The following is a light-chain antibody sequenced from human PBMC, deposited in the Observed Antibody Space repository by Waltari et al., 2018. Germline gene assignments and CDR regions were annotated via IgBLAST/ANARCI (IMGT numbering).Light chain of an antibody. CDR1: QTGATN. Sequence: EVVLTQSPATLSVFPGGSATLSCRASQTGATNLAWYQQRPAQAPRLLIIDASTTAPSVPAKFSGSGSGREFTLTIRSRQSEDSAIYYCQQYNRWPPITFGQGTRLEI. CDR2: DAS. V-gene: IGKV3-15*01. J-gene: IGKJ5*01. CDR3: QQYNRWPPIT.